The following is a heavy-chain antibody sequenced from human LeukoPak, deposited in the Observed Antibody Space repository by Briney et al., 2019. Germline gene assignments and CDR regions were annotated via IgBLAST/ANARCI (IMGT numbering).Heavy chain of an antibody. V-gene: IGHV3-23*01. J-gene: IGHJ4*01. D-gene: IGHD1-20*01. CDR3: ATEDVTGSFDY. CDR1: GFTFSSYA. CDR2: ISGSGGST. Sequence: GGSLRLSCAASGFTFSSYAMSWVRQAPGKGLEWVSAISGSGGSTYYADSLKGRFTISRDNAKNSLFLQMNRLRAEDTAVYYCATEDVTGSFDYWGQGTLVTVSS.